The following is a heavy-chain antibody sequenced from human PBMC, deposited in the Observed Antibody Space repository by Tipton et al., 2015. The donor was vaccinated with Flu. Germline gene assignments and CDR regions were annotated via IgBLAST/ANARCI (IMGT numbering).Heavy chain of an antibody. CDR3: ARDKVSAYETYLDY. CDR1: GFTLSNYE. Sequence: SLRLSCAASGFTLSNYEMYWVRQAPGNGLEWVSYISRSDGPIYYADSVKGRFTVSRDNAKNSLYLQMNRLRAEDSAVYYCARDKVSAYETYLDYWGQGTLVTVSS. V-gene: IGHV3-48*03. CDR2: ISRSDGPI. D-gene: IGHD5-12*01. J-gene: IGHJ4*02.